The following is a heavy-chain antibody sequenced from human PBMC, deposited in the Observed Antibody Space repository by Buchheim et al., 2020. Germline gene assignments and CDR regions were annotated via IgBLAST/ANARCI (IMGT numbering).Heavy chain of an antibody. J-gene: IGHJ4*02. Sequence: EVQLVESGGGLVQPGGSLRLSCAASGFTFSSYSMNWVRQAPGKGLEWVSYISSSSSTIYYADSVKGRFTISRDNAKNSLYLQMSSLRDEDTAVYYCARDQWGYNWNYHQLDYWGQGTL. D-gene: IGHD1-7*01. CDR1: GFTFSSYS. V-gene: IGHV3-48*02. CDR2: ISSSSSTI. CDR3: ARDQWGYNWNYHQLDY.